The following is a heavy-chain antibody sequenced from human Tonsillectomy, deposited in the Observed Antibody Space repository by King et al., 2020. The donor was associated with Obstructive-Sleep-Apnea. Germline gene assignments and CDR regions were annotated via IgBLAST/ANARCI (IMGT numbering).Heavy chain of an antibody. CDR3: AKTYSSSWSRGRPSEY. CDR1: GFTFYDYD. Sequence: VQLVESGGGLVQPGRSLRLSCAASGFTFYDYDRHWVRQAPGKGLEWVSGISWNSGSIGYADSVKGRFTITRDNATNSLYLQMNSLRAEDTALYYCAKTYSSSWSRGRPSEYWGQGTLVTVSS. V-gene: IGHV3-9*01. CDR2: ISWNSGSI. D-gene: IGHD6-13*01. J-gene: IGHJ4*02.